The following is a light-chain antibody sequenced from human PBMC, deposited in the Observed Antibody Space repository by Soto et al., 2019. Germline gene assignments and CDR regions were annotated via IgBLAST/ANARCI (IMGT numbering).Light chain of an antibody. CDR2: DVN. Sequence: QSALTQPASVSGSPGQSITISCTGTSSDVGGYDYVSWYQQHPGKAPQLMIYDVNNRPSGVSNRFSGSKSGNTASLTISGLQAEDDDDYYCSSYTSSSTLVFGAGTKLTVL. CDR1: SSDVGGYDY. J-gene: IGLJ1*01. V-gene: IGLV2-14*01. CDR3: SSYTSSSTLV.